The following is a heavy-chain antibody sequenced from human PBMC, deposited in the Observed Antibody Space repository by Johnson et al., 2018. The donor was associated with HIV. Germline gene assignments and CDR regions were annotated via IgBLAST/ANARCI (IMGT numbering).Heavy chain of an antibody. CDR3: AGSITTSGAFDV. D-gene: IGHD1-14*01. CDR2: IFGNYNT. CDR1: AFTVSSNY. V-gene: IGHV3-66*03. Sequence: VQLVESGGGFIQPGGSLRLSCAASAFTVSSNYMSWVRQAPGKGHEWVSVIFGNYNTYYADSVKGRFTISRDTSRNMLYLKMDSLRPEDTALYFCAGSITTSGAFDVWGQGTTVTVSS. J-gene: IGHJ3*01.